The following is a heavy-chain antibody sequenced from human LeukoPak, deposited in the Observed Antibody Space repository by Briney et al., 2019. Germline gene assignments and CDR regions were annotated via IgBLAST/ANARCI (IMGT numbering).Heavy chain of an antibody. V-gene: IGHV3-23*01. CDR3: AKDRTVGASYWYFDL. CDR2: ISGSGGST. D-gene: IGHD1-26*01. Sequence: GGSLRLSCAASRFTFSSYAMSWVRQAPGKGLEWVSAISGSGGSTYYADSVKGRFNMSRDTSKNTLYLQMNSLRAEDTAVYYCAKDRTVGASYWYFDLWGRGTLVTVSS. CDR1: RFTFSSYA. J-gene: IGHJ2*01.